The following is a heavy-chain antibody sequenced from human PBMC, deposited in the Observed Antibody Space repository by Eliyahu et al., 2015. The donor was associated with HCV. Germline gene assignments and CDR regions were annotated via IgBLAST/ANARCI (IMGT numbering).Heavy chain of an antibody. CDR2: IKQDGSEQ. J-gene: IGHJ4*02. V-gene: IGHV3-7*01. CDR1: GFTFSDYW. D-gene: IGHD6-19*01. Sequence: EVQLVESGGGLVQPGVSLXLSCAGSGFTFSDYWMTWVRQPPGKGLEWLANIKQDGSEQYYVDSVKGRFTISRDNAKNTLFLQMNNLRGEDTAIYYCTSTRVAVAGQNWGQGTLVTVSS. CDR3: TSTRVAVAGQN.